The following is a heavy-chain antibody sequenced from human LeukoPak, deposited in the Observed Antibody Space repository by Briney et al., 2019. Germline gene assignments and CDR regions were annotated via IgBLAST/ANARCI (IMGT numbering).Heavy chain of an antibody. Sequence: GGSLRLSCAPSGFTFSSYAMSWVRQAPGKGLEWVSYISSSGSTIYYADSVKGRFTISRDNAKNSLYLQMNSLRAEDTAVYYCARDPVKENSFDPWGQGTLVTVSS. CDR1: GFTFSSYA. V-gene: IGHV3-48*04. CDR2: ISSSGSTI. CDR3: ARDPVKENSFDP. J-gene: IGHJ5*02.